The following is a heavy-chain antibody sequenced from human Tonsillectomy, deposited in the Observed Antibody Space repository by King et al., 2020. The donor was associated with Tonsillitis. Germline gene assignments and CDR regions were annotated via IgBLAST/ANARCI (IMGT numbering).Heavy chain of an antibody. D-gene: IGHD3-22*01. CDR1: EFTFSSYA. CDR3: AKDVNYYYDNSGYHPFDY. Sequence: VQLVESGGGSVQPGGSLRLSCAASEFTFSSYAMSWVRQAPGKGLEWVSAISGSGGSTYYAESVKGRFTISRDNSKNTLYLQMNSLRVEDTAVYYCAKDVNYYYDNSGYHPFDYWGQGTLVTVSS. CDR2: ISGSGGST. J-gene: IGHJ4*01. V-gene: IGHV3-23*04.